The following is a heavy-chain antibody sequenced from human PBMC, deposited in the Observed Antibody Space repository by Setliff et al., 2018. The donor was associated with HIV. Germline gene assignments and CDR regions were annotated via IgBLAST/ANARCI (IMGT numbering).Heavy chain of an antibody. CDR3: AKVGRCVGTTCPRWFDP. J-gene: IGHJ5*02. CDR1: GGSLTGSF. V-gene: IGHV1-2*07. CDR2: INPVTGGI. Sequence: ASAKVSCKASGGSLTGSFIHWVRQAPGQGLEWMGWINPVTGGINYAHMFQGRVTMARDTSIRTSYMELSSLTSDDTATYYCAKVGRCVGTTCPRWFDPWGQGTLVTVSS. D-gene: IGHD2-21*01.